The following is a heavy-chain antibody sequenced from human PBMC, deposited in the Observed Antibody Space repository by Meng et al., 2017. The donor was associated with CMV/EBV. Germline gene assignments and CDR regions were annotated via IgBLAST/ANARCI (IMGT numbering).Heavy chain of an antibody. V-gene: IGHV1-2*02. Sequence: ASVKVSCKASGYTFTGYYMHWVRQAPGQGLEWMVWINPNSGGTNYAQKFQGRVTMTRDTSISTAYMELSRLRSDDTAVYYCARGQQLGPWYGMDVWGQGTTVTVSS. CDR2: INPNSGGT. CDR3: ARGQQLGPWYGMDV. D-gene: IGHD6-6*01. J-gene: IGHJ6*02. CDR1: GYTFTGYY.